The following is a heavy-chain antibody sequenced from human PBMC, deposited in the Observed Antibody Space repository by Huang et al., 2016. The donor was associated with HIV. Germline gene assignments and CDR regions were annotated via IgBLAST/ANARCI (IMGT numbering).Heavy chain of an antibody. CDR2: MRSKASGGTT. V-gene: IGHV3-49*05. J-gene: IGHJ4*02. D-gene: IGHD3-3*01. CDR3: TRENYDFWSGYYKYYFDY. Sequence: EVQLVESGGGLVKPGRSLRLSCTASGFTFGDYAMSWFRQAPGKGLEWVGCMRSKASGGTTEYAGAVKGRFTISRDDSKSIAYLQMNSLKIEDTAVYYCTRENYDFWSGYYKYYFDYWGQGTLVTVSS. CDR1: GFTFGDYA.